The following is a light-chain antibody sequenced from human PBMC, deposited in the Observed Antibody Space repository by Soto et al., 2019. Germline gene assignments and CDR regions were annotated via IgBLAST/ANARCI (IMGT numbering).Light chain of an antibody. CDR2: QDS. V-gene: IGLV3-1*01. CDR3: QAWDSSTYV. Sequence: SYELTQKPSVTVSPGQTASITCSGDKLGDKYACWYQQKPGQSPVLVIYQDSKRPSGIPERFSGSNSGNTATLTISGTQAMEEAYYYCQAWDSSTYVFGTRTKLTVL. CDR1: KLGDKY. J-gene: IGLJ1*01.